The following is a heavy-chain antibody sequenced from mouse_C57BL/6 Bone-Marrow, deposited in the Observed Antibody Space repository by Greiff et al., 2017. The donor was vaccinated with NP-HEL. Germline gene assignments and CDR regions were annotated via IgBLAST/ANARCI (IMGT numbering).Heavy chain of an antibody. CDR2: INYDGSST. CDR1: GFTFSDYY. Sequence: DVKLVESEGGLVQPGSSMKLSCTASGFTFSDYYMAWVRQVPEKGLEWVANINYDGSSTYYLDSLKSRFIISRDNAKNILYLQMSSLKSEDTATYYCAREGGDYGYDDWYFDVWGTGTTVTVSS. V-gene: IGHV5-16*01. CDR3: AREGGDYGYDDWYFDV. D-gene: IGHD2-2*01. J-gene: IGHJ1*03.